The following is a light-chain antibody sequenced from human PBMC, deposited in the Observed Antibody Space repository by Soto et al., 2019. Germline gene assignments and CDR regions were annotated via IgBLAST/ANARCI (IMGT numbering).Light chain of an antibody. V-gene: IGLV2-8*01. CDR2: EVN. CDR3: TSYVGGISYV. Sequence: QSALTQPPSASGSPGQSVTLSCTGTSNDIGGNNYVSWYQQHPGKAPKLMIYEVNKRPSGVPDRFSGSKSGNTASLTVSGLRAEDEAHYYCTSYVGGISYVFGTGTKVTVI. J-gene: IGLJ1*01. CDR1: SNDIGGNNY.